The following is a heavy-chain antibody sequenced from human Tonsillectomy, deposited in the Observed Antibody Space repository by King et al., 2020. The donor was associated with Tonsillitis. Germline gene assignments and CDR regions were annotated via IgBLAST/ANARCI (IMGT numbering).Heavy chain of an antibody. CDR2: ISSSSSTI. CDR1: GFTFSSYS. D-gene: IGHD2-2*01. V-gene: IGHV3-48*04. J-gene: IGHJ6*02. CDR3: ARDVCSSTSCYVNYYYGMDV. Sequence: VQLVESGGGLVQPGGSLRLSCAASGFTFSSYSMNWVRHAPGKGLEWVSYISSSSSTIYYADSVKGRFTISRDNAKNSLYLQMNSLRAEDTAVYYCARDVCSSTSCYVNYYYGMDVWGQGTTVTVSS.